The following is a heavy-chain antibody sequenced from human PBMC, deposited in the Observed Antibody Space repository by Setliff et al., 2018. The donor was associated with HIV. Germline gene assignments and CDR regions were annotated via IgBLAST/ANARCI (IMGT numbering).Heavy chain of an antibody. D-gene: IGHD3-10*01. CDR2: ISDAGGQT. CDR1: GFTFNTYS. CDR3: AREKGNTPTAYYLDY. J-gene: IGHJ4*02. V-gene: IGHV3-30*04. Sequence: GGSLRLSCAASGFTFNTYSIHWVRQAPGTGLEWVAVISDAGGQTYYAGSVKGRFTIFRDNSKNTMYLQIHSHRGEDTAVYYCAREKGNTPTAYYLDYWGQGTLVTVSS.